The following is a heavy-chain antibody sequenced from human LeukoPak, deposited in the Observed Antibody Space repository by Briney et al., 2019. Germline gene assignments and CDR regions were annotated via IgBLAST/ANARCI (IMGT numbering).Heavy chain of an antibody. CDR1: GYTLTELS. CDR2: FDPEDGET. CDR3: ELQSNRAYCSSTSCQNFGY. V-gene: IGHV1-24*01. D-gene: IGHD2-2*01. Sequence: ASVKVSCKVPGYTLTELSMHWVRQAPGKGLEWMGGFDPEDGETIYAQKFQGRVTMTEDTSTDTAYMELSSLRSEDTAVYYCELQSNRAYCSSTSCQNFGYWGQGTLVTVSS. J-gene: IGHJ4*02.